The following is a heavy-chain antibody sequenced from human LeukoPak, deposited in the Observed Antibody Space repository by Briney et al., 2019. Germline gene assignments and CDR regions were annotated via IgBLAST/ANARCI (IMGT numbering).Heavy chain of an antibody. D-gene: IGHD3-16*02. CDR3: AKDMITFGGVIVIPVNAFDI. J-gene: IGHJ3*02. V-gene: IGHV3-21*04. CDR1: GFTFSSYS. Sequence: GGSLRLSCAASGFTFSSYSMNWVRQAPGKGLEWVSSISSSSSYIYYADSVKGRFTISRDNSKNTLYLQMNSLRAEDTAVYYCAKDMITFGGVIVIPVNAFDIWGQGTMVTVSS. CDR2: ISSSSSYI.